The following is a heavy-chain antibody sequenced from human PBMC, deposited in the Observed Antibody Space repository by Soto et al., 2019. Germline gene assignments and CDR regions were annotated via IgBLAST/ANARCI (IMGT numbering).Heavy chain of an antibody. CDR3: AKPRSLPFLEWLPYNWFDP. CDR2: ISGSGGST. J-gene: IGHJ5*02. CDR1: GFTFSSYA. Sequence: GGSLRLSCAASGFTFSSYAMSWVRQAPGKGLEWVSAISGSGGSTYYADSVKGRFTISRDNSKNTLYLQMNSLRAEDTAVYYCAKPRSLPFLEWLPYNWFDPWGQGTLGTVSS. D-gene: IGHD3-3*01. V-gene: IGHV3-23*01.